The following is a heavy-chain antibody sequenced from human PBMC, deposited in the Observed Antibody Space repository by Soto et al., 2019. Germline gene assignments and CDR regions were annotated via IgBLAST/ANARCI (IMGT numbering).Heavy chain of an antibody. CDR2: TYYRSKWST. CDR1: GDSVSSKRAA. Sequence: SQTLSLTCAISGDSVSSKRAAWNWIRQSPSRGLEWLGRTYYRSKWSTDYAISVKSRITINPDTSNNHFSLQLKSVTPEDTAVYYCTRALSGSYDHCGQGTLVTFSS. J-gene: IGHJ5*02. CDR3: TRALSGSYDH. V-gene: IGHV6-1*01. D-gene: IGHD1-26*01.